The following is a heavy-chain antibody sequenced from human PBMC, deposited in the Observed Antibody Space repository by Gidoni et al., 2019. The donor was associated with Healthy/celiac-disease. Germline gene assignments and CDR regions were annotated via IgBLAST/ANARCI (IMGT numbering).Heavy chain of an antibody. CDR2: SSSSSSTI. D-gene: IGHD2-15*01. V-gene: IGHV3-48*02. Sequence: EGQLVESGGGLVQHGVSLRLSCAASGFTFSSYSLNWVRQAPGKGLEWVSYSSSSSSTIYYADAVKGRFTISRDNAKNSLYLQMNSLRDEDTAVYYCARAGGGYCSGGSCHDFDYWGQGTLVTVSS. CDR1: GFTFSSYS. CDR3: ARAGGGYCSGGSCHDFDY. J-gene: IGHJ4*02.